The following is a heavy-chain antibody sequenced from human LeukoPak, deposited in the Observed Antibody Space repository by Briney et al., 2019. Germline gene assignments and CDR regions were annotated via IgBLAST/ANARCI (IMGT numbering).Heavy chain of an antibody. V-gene: IGHV4-39*01. CDR1: GGSISSSSYY. J-gene: IGHJ6*02. Sequence: PSETLSLTCTVSGGSISSSSYYWGWIRQPPGKGLEWIGSIYYSGSTYYNPSLKSRVTISVDTSKNQFSLKLSSVTAADTAVYYCARQRVDVLLWFGEFSNYYYYGMDVWGQGTTVTVSS. D-gene: IGHD3-10*01. CDR3: ARQRVDVLLWFGEFSNYYYYGMDV. CDR2: IYYSGST.